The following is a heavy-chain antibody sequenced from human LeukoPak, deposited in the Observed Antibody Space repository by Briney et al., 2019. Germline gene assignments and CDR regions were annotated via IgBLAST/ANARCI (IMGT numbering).Heavy chain of an antibody. Sequence: PSETLSLTCSVSGGSIGSGRYYWAWIRQPPGKGLEWIGSIYNTWSTSYNPSLKSRVTMSVDTSKNQFSLKLSSVTAADTPVYYCPRNITSVIPAGYFDYWGQGTLVTVSS. J-gene: IGHJ4*02. CDR1: GGSIGSGRYY. D-gene: IGHD2-2*01. CDR2: IYNTWST. V-gene: IGHV4-39*01. CDR3: PRNITSVIPAGYFDY.